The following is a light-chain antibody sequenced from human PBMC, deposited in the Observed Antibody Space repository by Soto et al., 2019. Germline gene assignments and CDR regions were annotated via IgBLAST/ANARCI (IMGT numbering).Light chain of an antibody. CDR3: QQYGSSPLT. CDR1: HGFSSSH. Sequence: ENVLTQYPGTLSLSPGERVTVSCRASHGFSSSHLAWYQFKTGRSPRLRIFGASSRAVGTPDRFSGSWSGPDVKHPVDRLERGEFAVYYCQQYGSSPLTFGGGTKVQV. J-gene: IGKJ4*01. V-gene: IGKV3-20*01. CDR2: GAS.